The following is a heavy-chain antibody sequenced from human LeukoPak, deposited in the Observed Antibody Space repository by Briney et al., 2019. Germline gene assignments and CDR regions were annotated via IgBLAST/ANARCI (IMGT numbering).Heavy chain of an antibody. Sequence: GSLRLSCAASGFTFSSCAMSWVRQAPGKGLEWVSAISGSGGSTYYADSVKGRFTISRDNSKNTLYLQMNSLRAEDTAVYYCAKDFEYSSAPDAFDIWGQGTMVTVSS. CDR2: ISGSGGST. D-gene: IGHD6-6*01. V-gene: IGHV3-23*01. J-gene: IGHJ3*02. CDR3: AKDFEYSSAPDAFDI. CDR1: GFTFSSCA.